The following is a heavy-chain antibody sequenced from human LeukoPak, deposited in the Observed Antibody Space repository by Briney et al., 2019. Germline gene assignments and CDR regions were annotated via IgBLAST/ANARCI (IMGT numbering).Heavy chain of an antibody. V-gene: IGHV1-2*02. Sequence: ASVKVSCKASGYTFTSYYIHWVRQPPGQGLEWMGWINPNSGGTNFAQKFQGRVTMTRDTSITTAYMELSSLRSDDTAVYYCARESPGSYSSGRDYFDFWGQGTLVTVSS. D-gene: IGHD6-19*01. J-gene: IGHJ4*02. CDR2: INPNSGGT. CDR1: GYTFTSYY. CDR3: ARESPGSYSSGRDYFDF.